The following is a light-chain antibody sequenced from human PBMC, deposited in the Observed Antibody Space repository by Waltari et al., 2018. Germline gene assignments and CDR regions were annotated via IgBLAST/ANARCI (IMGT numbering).Light chain of an antibody. J-gene: IGLJ2*01. Sequence: QSALTQPASVSGSPGQSITLSCTGTSSNVGGYRYVSWYQQHPGKVPKLLIYEISRRPSGVSDRFSGSKSGNTASLTISGLQPEDAADYYCTSYTSLHTAIFGGATKLTVL. CDR1: SSNVGGYRY. CDR3: TSYTSLHTAI. CDR2: EIS. V-gene: IGLV2-14*03.